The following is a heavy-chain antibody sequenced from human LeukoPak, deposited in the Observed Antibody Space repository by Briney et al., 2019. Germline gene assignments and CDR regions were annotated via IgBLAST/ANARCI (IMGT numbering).Heavy chain of an antibody. CDR3: ARDQTVDTAMVFLWVDY. D-gene: IGHD5-18*01. CDR2: VSYDGTET. Sequence: GGSLRLSCAASGFIFSRYGMHWVRQAPGKGLEWVAVVSYDGTETKYADSVKGRLNLSRDNSKNTVYLQMNSLRAEDTAVYYCARDQTVDTAMVFLWVDYWGQGTLVTVSS. CDR1: GFIFSRYG. V-gene: IGHV3-30*03. J-gene: IGHJ4*02.